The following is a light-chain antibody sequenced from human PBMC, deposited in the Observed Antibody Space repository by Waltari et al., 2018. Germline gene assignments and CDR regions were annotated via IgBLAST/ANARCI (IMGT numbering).Light chain of an antibody. J-gene: IGLJ3*02. CDR1: RSNIGAEV. CDR3: ATWDYSLDGQV. V-gene: IGLV1-44*01. CDR2: STN. Sequence: QSVLTQPPAASGTPGQRVTISSSGTRSNIGAEVVNWYQVLPGTAPRLLIYSTNQRPSGVPERFSGSKSGTSASLAISGLQSEDEADYYCATWDYSLDGQVFGGGTKLTVL.